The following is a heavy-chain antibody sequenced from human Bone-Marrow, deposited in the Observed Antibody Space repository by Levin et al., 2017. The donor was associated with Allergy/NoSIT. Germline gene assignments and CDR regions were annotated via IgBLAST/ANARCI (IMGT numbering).Heavy chain of an antibody. CDR1: GFAFYNVQ. J-gene: IGHJ5*02. Sequence: GGSLRLSCVASGFAFYNVQMNWVRQTPGKGLEWVGLIKPESNGGTTDYAAPVKGRFTISRDDSQNTLYLQMNSLKYEDTGVYYCTTDLLLWFPWGQGTLVTVSS. CDR3: TTDLLLWFP. V-gene: IGHV3-15*01. CDR2: IKPESNGGTT. D-gene: IGHD3-10*01.